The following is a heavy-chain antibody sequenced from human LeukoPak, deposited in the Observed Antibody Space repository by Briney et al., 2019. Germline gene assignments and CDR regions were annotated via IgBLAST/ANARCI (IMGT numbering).Heavy chain of an antibody. V-gene: IGHV3-23*01. CDR2: ISGSGGST. J-gene: IGHJ4*02. CDR3: AKGLGGYSSGWYGGFGY. CDR1: GFTFSSYA. Sequence: GGSLRLSCAASGFTFSSYAMSWVRQAPGKGLEWVSAISGSGGSTYYADSVKGRFTISRDNSKNTLYLQMNSLRAEDTAVYYCAKGLGGYSSGWYGGFGYWGQGTLVTVSS. D-gene: IGHD6-19*01.